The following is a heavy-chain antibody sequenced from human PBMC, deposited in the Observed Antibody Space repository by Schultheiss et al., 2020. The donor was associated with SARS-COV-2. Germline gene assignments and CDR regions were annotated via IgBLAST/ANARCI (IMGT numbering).Heavy chain of an antibody. V-gene: IGHV3-23*01. D-gene: IGHD2-2*01. Sequence: GGSLRLSCAASGFTFSSYAMSWVRQAPGKGLEWVSAISGSGGSTYYADSVKGRFTISRDNSKNTLYLQMNSLRAEDTAVYYCARNYCTTTSCRRVHFDYWGQGTLVTVSS. CDR2: ISGSGGST. CDR3: ARNYCTTTSCRRVHFDY. J-gene: IGHJ4*02. CDR1: GFTFSSYA.